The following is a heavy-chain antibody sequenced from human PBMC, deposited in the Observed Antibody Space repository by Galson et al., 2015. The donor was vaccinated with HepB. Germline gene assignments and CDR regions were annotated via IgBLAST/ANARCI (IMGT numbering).Heavy chain of an antibody. CDR2: ISAYNGNT. Sequence: SVKVSCKASGYTFTSSSISWVRQAPGQGLEWMGWISAYNGNTNYAQKLQGRVTMTTDTSTSTAYMELRSLRSDDTAVYYCARHIVVVPAPTNETDAFDVWGQGTMVTVSS. CDR1: GYTFTSSS. J-gene: IGHJ3*01. D-gene: IGHD2-2*01. CDR3: ARHIVVVPAPTNETDAFDV. V-gene: IGHV1-18*01.